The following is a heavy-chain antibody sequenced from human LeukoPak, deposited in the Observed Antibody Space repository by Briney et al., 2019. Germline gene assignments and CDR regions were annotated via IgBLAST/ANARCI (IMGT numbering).Heavy chain of an antibody. D-gene: IGHD3-10*01. CDR3: ARRGIYYYGSGSYYNENWFDP. V-gene: IGHV4-59*12. CDR2: IYYSGST. CDR1: GGSISSYY. Sequence: PSETLSLTCTVSGGSISSYYWSWIRQPPGKGLEWIGYIYYSGSTNYNPSLKSRVTISVDTSKNQFSLKLSSVTAADTAVYYCARRGIYYYGSGSYYNENWFDPWGQGTLVTVSS. J-gene: IGHJ5*02.